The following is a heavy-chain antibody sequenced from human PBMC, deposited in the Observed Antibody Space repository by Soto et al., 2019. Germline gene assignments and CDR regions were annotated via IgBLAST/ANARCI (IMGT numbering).Heavy chain of an antibody. CDR2: ISYDGSNK. J-gene: IGHJ4*02. CDR1: GFTFSSYG. D-gene: IGHD5-18*01. V-gene: IGHV3-30*18. CDR3: AKGSDTAMDGY. Sequence: GGSLRLSCAASGFTFSSYGMHWVRQAPGKGLEWVAVISYDGSNKYYADSVKGRFTISRDNSKNPLYLQMNSLRAEDTAVYYCAKGSDTAMDGYWGQGTLVT.